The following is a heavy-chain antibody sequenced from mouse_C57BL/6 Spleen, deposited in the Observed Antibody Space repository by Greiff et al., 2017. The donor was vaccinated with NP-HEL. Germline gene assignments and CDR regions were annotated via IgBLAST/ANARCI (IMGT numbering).Heavy chain of an antibody. D-gene: IGHD2-4*01. CDR2: IYPGSGST. CDR3: ARGDYDYDVRFAY. CDR1: GYTFTSYW. V-gene: IGHV1-55*01. Sequence: VQLQQSGAELVKPGASVKMSCKASGYTFTSYWITWVKQRPGQGLEWIGDIYPGSGSTNYNEKFKSKATLTVDTSSSTAYMQLSSLTSEDSAVYYCARGDYDYDVRFAYWGQGTLVTVSA. J-gene: IGHJ3*01.